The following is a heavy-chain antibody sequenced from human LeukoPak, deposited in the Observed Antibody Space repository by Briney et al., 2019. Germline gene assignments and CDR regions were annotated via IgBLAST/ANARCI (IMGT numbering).Heavy chain of an antibody. J-gene: IGHJ6*04. Sequence: PGGSLRLSCAASGFTFSSYGMHWVRQAPGKRLEWVAVISYDGSNKYYADSVKGRFTISRDNSKNTLYLQMNSLRAEDTAVYYCAKDLDEVVPAAPTYYYYGMDVWGKGTTVTVSS. D-gene: IGHD2-2*01. V-gene: IGHV3-30*18. CDR2: ISYDGSNK. CDR1: GFTFSSYG. CDR3: AKDLDEVVPAAPTYYYYGMDV.